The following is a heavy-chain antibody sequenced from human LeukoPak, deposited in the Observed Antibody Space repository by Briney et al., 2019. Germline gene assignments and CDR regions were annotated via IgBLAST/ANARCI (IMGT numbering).Heavy chain of an antibody. CDR2: INHSGST. Sequence: PSETLSLTCTVSGGSISSGGYYWSWIRQPPGKGLEWIGEINHSGSTNYNPSLKSRVTISVDTSKNQFSLKLSSVTAADTAVYYCARGGPLTMVRGVIKGLDYWGQGTLVTVSS. J-gene: IGHJ4*02. CDR1: GGSISSGGYY. V-gene: IGHV4-39*07. CDR3: ARGGPLTMVRGVIKGLDY. D-gene: IGHD3-10*01.